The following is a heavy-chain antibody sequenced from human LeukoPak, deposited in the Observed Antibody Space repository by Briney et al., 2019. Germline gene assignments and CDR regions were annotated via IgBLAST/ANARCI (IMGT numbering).Heavy chain of an antibody. CDR1: GFIFSTYG. CDR2: IFSDGFNK. D-gene: IGHD3-10*01. Sequence: GGSLRPSCTTSGFIFSTYGMHWVRQAPGKGLEWVAVIFSDGFNKYYADSVKDRFTISRDNSKNTLYPHMNSLIPGDTGVYYCARASGPFDFWGQGTLLTVSS. V-gene: IGHV3-33*01. CDR3: ARASGPFDF. J-gene: IGHJ4*02.